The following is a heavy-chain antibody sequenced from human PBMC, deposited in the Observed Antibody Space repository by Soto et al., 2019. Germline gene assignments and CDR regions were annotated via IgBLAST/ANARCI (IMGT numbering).Heavy chain of an antibody. CDR2: INAGNGNT. CDR1: GYTFTSYA. CDR3: ARVQKASSWYGTPYDAFDI. D-gene: IGHD6-13*01. V-gene: IGHV1-3*01. J-gene: IGHJ3*02. Sequence: QVPLVQSGAEVKKPGASVKVSCKASGYTFTSYAMHWVRQAPGQRLEWMGWINAGNGNTKYSQKFQGRVTITRDTSASTAYMELSSLRSEDTAVYYCARVQKASSWYGTPYDAFDIWGQGTMVTVSS.